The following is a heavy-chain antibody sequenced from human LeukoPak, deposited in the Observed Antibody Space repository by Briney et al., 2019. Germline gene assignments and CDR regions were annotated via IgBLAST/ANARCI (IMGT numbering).Heavy chain of an antibody. CDR1: GYSFTTYW. D-gene: IGHD2-15*01. V-gene: IGHV5-51*01. Sequence: GESLKISCRGSGYSFTTYWIGWVRQMPGKGLEWMGIIYPGDSDTRYSPSFQGQVTISADKSISTAYLQWSSLKASDTAMYYCARQRYCSSGSCRGMDVWGQGTTVTVSS. CDR2: IYPGDSDT. J-gene: IGHJ6*02. CDR3: ARQRYCSSGSCRGMDV.